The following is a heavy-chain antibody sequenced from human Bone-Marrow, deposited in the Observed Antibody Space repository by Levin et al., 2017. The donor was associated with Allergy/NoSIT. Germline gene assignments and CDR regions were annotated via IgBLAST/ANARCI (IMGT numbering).Heavy chain of an antibody. CDR1: GFTFRTYA. D-gene: IGHD2-21*01. J-gene: IGHJ4*02. Sequence: HPGGSLRLSCVASGFTFRTYAMSWVRQAPGKGLEWVSAMGGSGATTYYADSVKGRFTISRDNSKNTLYLQLNSLRPEDTAVYYCVKDRLWSADWGQGTLVTVSS. CDR3: VKDRLWSAD. CDR2: MGGSGATT. V-gene: IGHV3-23*01.